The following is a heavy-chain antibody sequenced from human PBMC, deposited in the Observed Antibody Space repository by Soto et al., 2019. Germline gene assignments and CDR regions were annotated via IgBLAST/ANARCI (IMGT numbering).Heavy chain of an antibody. V-gene: IGHV4-34*01. CDR2: INHSGST. CDR3: ATGGSTRTPYYYYMDV. Sequence: PSETLCLTCAVYGGSFSGYYWSWIRQPPGKGLEWIGEINHSGSTNYNPSLKSRVTISVDTSKNQFSLKLSSVTAADTAVYYCATGGSTRTPYYYYMDVWGKGTTVTVSS. CDR1: GGSFSGYY. J-gene: IGHJ6*03. D-gene: IGHD2-2*01.